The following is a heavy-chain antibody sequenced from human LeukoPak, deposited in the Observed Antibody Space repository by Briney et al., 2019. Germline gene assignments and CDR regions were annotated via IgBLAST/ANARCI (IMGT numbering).Heavy chain of an antibody. CDR2: IYFSGTT. J-gene: IGHJ4*02. CDR3: ARLEAGGKLAPFDY. Sequence: SQTQSLTCSVSGGSISSGAYYWSWIRQHPGKGLEWIGYIYFSGTTYYNPSLESRLTISVDTSKNQFSLRLSSVTAADTAVYYCARLEAGGKLAPFDYWGQGTLVTVSS. V-gene: IGHV4-31*02. D-gene: IGHD6-6*01. CDR1: GGSISSGAYY.